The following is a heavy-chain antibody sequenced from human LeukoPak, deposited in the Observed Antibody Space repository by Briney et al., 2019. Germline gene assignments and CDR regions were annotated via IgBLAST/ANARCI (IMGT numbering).Heavy chain of an antibody. V-gene: IGHV3-30*02. CDR3: AKVEDSSGYGYFDY. Sequence: GGSLRLSCAASGFTFSSYGMHWVRQAPGKGLEWVAFIRYDGSNKYYADSVKGRFTISRDNSKNTLYLQMNSLRAEDTAVYLCAKVEDSSGYGYFDYWGQGTLVAVSS. CDR1: GFTFSSYG. D-gene: IGHD3-22*01. CDR2: IRYDGSNK. J-gene: IGHJ4*02.